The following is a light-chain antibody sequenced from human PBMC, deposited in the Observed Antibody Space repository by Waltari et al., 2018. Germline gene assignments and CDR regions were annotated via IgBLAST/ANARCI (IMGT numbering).Light chain of an antibody. J-gene: IGLJ2*01. CDR3: QVWDSSGDHPV. CDR1: NIGTKT. CDR2: DDT. Sequence: SYVLTQPPSVSVAPGKTARISCPGQNIGTKTVHWYQQKPGQAPVLVTYDDTVRPPGIPDRISGSATATLTIARVEAGDEADYYCQVWDSSGDHPVFGGGTRLTVL. V-gene: IGLV3-21*03.